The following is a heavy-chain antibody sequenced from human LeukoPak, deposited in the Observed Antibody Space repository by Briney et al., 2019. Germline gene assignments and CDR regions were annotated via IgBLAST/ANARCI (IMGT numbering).Heavy chain of an antibody. J-gene: IGHJ3*02. D-gene: IGHD4-17*01. Sequence: SETLSLTCAVSTDSFSSHYWTWIRQPPGKGLEWIGYISYIGSTNYNPSLKSQVTISIDTSKNQFSLKLSSVTAADTAVYYCARDVATVTKGFDIWGQGTMVSVSS. CDR1: TDSFSSHY. CDR3: ARDVATVTKGFDI. CDR2: ISYIGST. V-gene: IGHV4-59*11.